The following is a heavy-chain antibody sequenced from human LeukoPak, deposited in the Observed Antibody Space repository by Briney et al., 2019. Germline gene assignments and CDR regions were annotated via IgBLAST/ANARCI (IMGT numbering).Heavy chain of an antibody. Sequence: GASVKVSCKASGYTFTSYGINWVRQAPGQGLEWMGWISAYNGNTNCAQKLQGRVTMTTDASTSTAYMELRSLRSDDTAVYYCARADLGGCGDYWGQGILVTVSS. J-gene: IGHJ4*02. CDR1: GYTFTSYG. CDR3: ARADLGGCGDY. CDR2: ISAYNGNT. D-gene: IGHD2-15*01. V-gene: IGHV1-18*01.